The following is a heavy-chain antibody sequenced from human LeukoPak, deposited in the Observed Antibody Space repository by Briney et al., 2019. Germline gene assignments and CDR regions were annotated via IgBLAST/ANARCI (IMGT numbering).Heavy chain of an antibody. CDR1: GFTFSSYG. CDR3: ARDFYDSSGYYSPEIDY. Sequence: GGSLRLSCAASGFTFSSYGMHWVRQAPGKGLEWVAVIWYDGSNKYYADPVKGRFTISRDNSKNTLYLQMNSLRAEDTAVYYCARDFYDSSGYYSPEIDYWGQGTLVTVSS. J-gene: IGHJ4*02. V-gene: IGHV3-33*01. D-gene: IGHD3-22*01. CDR2: IWYDGSNK.